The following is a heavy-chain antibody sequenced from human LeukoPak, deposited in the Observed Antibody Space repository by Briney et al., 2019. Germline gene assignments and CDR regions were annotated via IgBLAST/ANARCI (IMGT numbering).Heavy chain of an antibody. V-gene: IGHV4-4*07. J-gene: IGHJ5*02. CDR3: ARAITGTTVGHSWFDP. CDR1: GGSISSYY. Sequence: SETLSLTCTVSGGSISSYYWSWIRQPAGKGLEWIGRIYTSGSTNYNPSLKSRVTISVDTSKNQFSLKLSSVTAADTAVYYCARAITGTTVGHSWFDPWGQGTLVTVSS. CDR2: IYTSGST. D-gene: IGHD1-7*01.